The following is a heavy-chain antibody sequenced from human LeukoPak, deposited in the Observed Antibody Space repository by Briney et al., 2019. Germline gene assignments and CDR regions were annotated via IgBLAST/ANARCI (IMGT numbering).Heavy chain of an antibody. V-gene: IGHV4-39*01. J-gene: IGHJ5*02. D-gene: IGHD3-22*01. CDR1: GGSISSSSYY. CDR3: ARLSGRYYYDSSGYYDPNWFDP. Sequence: SETLSLTCTVSGGSISSSSYYWGWIRQPPGKGLEWIGGIYYSGSNSYNPSLKSRVILSVDTSNNQFSLKLSSVTAADTAVYCCARLSGRYYYDSSGYYDPNWFDPWGQGTLVTVSS. CDR2: IYYSGSN.